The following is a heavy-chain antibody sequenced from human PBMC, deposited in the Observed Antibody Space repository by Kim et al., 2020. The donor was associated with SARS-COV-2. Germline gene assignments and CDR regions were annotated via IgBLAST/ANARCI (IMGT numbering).Heavy chain of an antibody. CDR3: ARGPQLVPLYYYYGMDV. V-gene: IGHV6-1*01. D-gene: IGHD6-13*01. CDR2: TYYRSKWYN. Sequence: SQTLSLTCAISGDSVSSNSAAWNWIRQSPSRGLEWLGRTYYRSKWYNDYAVSVKSRITINPDTSKNQFSLQLNSVTPEDTAVYYCARGPQLVPLYYYYGMDVWGQGTTVTVSS. J-gene: IGHJ6*02. CDR1: GDSVSSNSAA.